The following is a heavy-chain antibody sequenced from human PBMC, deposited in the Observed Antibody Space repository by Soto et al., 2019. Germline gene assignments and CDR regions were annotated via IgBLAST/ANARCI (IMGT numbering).Heavy chain of an antibody. CDR3: ARDTSDYFDY. Sequence: ASVKFSCKASGNIFTSYGISWVRQAPGQGLECMGWISAYNGNTNYAQKLQGRVTMTTXTXXSXXXMXLXXLRXDXAAVYYCARDTSDYFDYWGQGTLVTVSS. J-gene: IGHJ4*02. V-gene: IGHV1-18*01. CDR2: ISAYNGNT. D-gene: IGHD2-2*01. CDR1: GNIFTSYG.